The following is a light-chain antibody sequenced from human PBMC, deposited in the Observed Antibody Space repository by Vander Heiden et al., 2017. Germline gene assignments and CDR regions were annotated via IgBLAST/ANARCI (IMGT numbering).Light chain of an antibody. Sequence: QPALTQPRPVSGSPGQSVTISCTGTSSDVGGYNYVSWYQQHPGKAPKLMINDVTKRPSGVPDRFSGSKSGNTASLSISGLQAEDEADYYCCSYAGTYTWVFGGGTKLTVL. CDR2: DVT. CDR1: SSDVGGYNY. CDR3: CSYAGTYTWV. J-gene: IGLJ3*02. V-gene: IGLV2-11*01.